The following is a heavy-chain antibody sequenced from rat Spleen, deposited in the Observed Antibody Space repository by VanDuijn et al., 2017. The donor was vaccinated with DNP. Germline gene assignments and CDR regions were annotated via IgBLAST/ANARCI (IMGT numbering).Heavy chain of an antibody. J-gene: IGHJ4*01. D-gene: IGHD4-3*01. CDR1: GFTFRNYG. CDR3: TSPVPSGHYVMDA. V-gene: IGHV5S13*01. Sequence: EVQLVETGGGSVQPGRSLKLSCVASGFTFRNYGMAWVRQAPTKGLEWVASISTVGDNSYYRDSVKGRFTISRDNAKNTQYLQMDSLRSEDTATYYCTSPVPSGHYVMDAWGQGTSVTVSS. CDR2: ISTVGDNS.